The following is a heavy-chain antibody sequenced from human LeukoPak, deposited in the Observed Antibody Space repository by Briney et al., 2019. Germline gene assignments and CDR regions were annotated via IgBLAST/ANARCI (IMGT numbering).Heavy chain of an antibody. Sequence: EASVKVSCKASGYTFTSYYMHWVRQAPGQGLEWMGIINPSGGSTSYAQKFQGRVTMTRDMSTSTVYMELSSLRSEDTAVYYCARQTMEVAARWGAFDIWGQGTMVTVSS. V-gene: IGHV1-46*01. CDR2: INPSGGST. D-gene: IGHD6-6*01. J-gene: IGHJ3*02. CDR1: GYTFTSYY. CDR3: ARQTMEVAARWGAFDI.